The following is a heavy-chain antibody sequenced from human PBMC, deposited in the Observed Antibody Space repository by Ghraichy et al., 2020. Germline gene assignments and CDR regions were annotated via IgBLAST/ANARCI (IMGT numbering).Heavy chain of an antibody. J-gene: IGHJ4*02. Sequence: GGSLRLSCAASGFTFSNAWMSWVRQAPGKGLEWVGRIKSKTDGGTTDYAAPVKGRFTISRDDSKNTLYLQMNSLKTEDTAVYYCTTEIYEAGTVADNDYWGQGTLVTVSS. CDR3: TTEIYEAGTVADNDY. D-gene: IGHD6-19*01. CDR1: GFTFSNAW. V-gene: IGHV3-15*01. CDR2: IKSKTDGGTT.